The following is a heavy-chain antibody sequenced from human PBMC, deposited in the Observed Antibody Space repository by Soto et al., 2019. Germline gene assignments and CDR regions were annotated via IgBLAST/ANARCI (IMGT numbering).Heavy chain of an antibody. CDR3: ARDKRDLRFLEWSYYFDY. CDR2: LNNAGST. D-gene: IGHD3-3*01. Sequence: GGSLRLSCAASGFDVSVNYMTWVRQPPGKGLEWVSALNNAGSTFYADSVKGRFTISRDNSKNTLYLQMNSLRAEDTAVYYCARDKRDLRFLEWSYYFDYWGQGTLVTVSS. CDR1: GFDVSVNY. J-gene: IGHJ4*02. V-gene: IGHV3-66*01.